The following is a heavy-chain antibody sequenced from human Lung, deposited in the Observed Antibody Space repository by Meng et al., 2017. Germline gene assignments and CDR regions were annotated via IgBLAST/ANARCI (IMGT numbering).Heavy chain of an antibody. CDR2: ISSTGDST. CDR1: GFTFTAFS. CDR3: AKEAAMAS. Sequence: GQLMESGGGLAHPGGSLRLSCAASGFTFTAFSMTWVRQAPGKGLEWVSTISSTGDSTFYPDSVKDRFIVSRDNSKNTLYLQMSSLRAEDTAIYYCAKEAAMASWGQGTLVTVSS. D-gene: IGHD5-18*01. J-gene: IGHJ5*02. V-gene: IGHV3-23*01.